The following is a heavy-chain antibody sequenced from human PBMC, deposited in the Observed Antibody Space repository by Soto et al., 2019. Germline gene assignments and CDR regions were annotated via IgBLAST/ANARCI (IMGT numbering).Heavy chain of an antibody. D-gene: IGHD3-3*01. CDR3: AKESELRFLEWLSPFDY. CDR2: ISYDGSNK. CDR1: GFTFSSYG. V-gene: IGHV3-30*18. Sequence: GGSLRLSCAASGFTFSSYGMHWVGQAPGKRLEWVAVISYDGSNKYYADSVKGRFTISRDNSKNTLYLQMNSLRAEDTAVYYCAKESELRFLEWLSPFDYWGQGTLVTDSS. J-gene: IGHJ4*02.